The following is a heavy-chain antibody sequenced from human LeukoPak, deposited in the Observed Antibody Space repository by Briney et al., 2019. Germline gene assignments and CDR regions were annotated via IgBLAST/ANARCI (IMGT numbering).Heavy chain of an antibody. CDR2: INPNSGGT. CDR1: GYTFTCYY. V-gene: IGHV1-2*02. D-gene: IGHD2-2*01. Sequence: ASVKVSCKASGYTFTCYYMHWVRQAPGQGLEWMGWINPNSGGTNYAQKFQGRVTMTRDTSISTAYMELSRLRSDDTAVYYCARGGPAARRLNYYYMDVWGKGTTVTVSS. J-gene: IGHJ6*03. CDR3: ARGGPAARRLNYYYMDV.